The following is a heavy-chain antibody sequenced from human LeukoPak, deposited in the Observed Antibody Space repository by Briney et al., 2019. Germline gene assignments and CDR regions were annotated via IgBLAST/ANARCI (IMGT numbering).Heavy chain of an antibody. CDR2: IYSSGAT. J-gene: IGHJ4*02. CDR3: ASTEYSPWYSFDY. Sequence: GGSLRLSCAASGFNVSGNYMSWVRQAPGKGLEWVSIIYSSGATYYTDSVKGRFTISRDTSKNTLYLQMNILRAEDTAVYYCASTEYSPWYSFDYWGQGTLVTVSS. CDR1: GFNVSGNY. V-gene: IGHV3-66*01. D-gene: IGHD6-6*01.